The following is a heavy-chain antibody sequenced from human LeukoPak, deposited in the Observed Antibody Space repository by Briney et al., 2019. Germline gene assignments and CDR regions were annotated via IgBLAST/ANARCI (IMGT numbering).Heavy chain of an antibody. J-gene: IGHJ5*02. Sequence: ASETLSLTCTVSGGSISSYYWSWIRQPPGKGLEWIGSIYYSGSTYYNPSLKSRVTISVDTSKNQFSLKLSSVTAADTAVYYCARLLPLYYYGSGSYYNIGWFDPWGQGTLVTVSS. CDR3: ARLLPLYYYGSGSYYNIGWFDP. CDR2: IYYSGST. CDR1: GGSISSYY. V-gene: IGHV4-59*05. D-gene: IGHD3-10*01.